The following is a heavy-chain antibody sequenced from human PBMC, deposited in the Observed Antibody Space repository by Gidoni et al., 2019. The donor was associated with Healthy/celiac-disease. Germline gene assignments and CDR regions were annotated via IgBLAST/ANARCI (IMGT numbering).Heavy chain of an antibody. J-gene: IGHJ6*02. Sequence: QVQLVESGGVVVQPGRSLRLSCAASGFTFSSYAMHWVRKAPGKGLEWVAVISYDGSNKYYADSVKGRFTIYRDNSKNTLYLQMNSLRAEDTAVYYCARDGDIVVVPAAIPLMDVWGQGTTVTVSS. CDR2: ISYDGSNK. CDR3: ARDGDIVVVPAAIPLMDV. D-gene: IGHD2-2*01. V-gene: IGHV3-30*04. CDR1: GFTFSSYA.